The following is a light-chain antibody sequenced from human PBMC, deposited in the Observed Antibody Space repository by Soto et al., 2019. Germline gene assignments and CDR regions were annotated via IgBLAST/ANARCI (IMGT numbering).Light chain of an antibody. V-gene: IGLV2-11*01. CDR1: SSDVGGYNF. CDR3: SSYTDRKNLV. Sequence: QSALTQPRSVSGSPGQSVTISCTGTSSDVGGYNFVSWYQQHPGKAPKLMIYDVTRRPSGVPDRFSGSKSANTASLTISALQAEDEADYYCSSYTDRKNLVFGTGTKLTVL. CDR2: DVT. J-gene: IGLJ1*01.